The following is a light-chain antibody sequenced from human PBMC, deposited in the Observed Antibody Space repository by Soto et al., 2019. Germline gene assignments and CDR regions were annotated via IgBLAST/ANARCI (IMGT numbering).Light chain of an antibody. J-gene: IGLJ2*01. CDR2: NVN. V-gene: IGLV2-18*02. Sequence: QSALIQPPSVSGSPGQSVTISCTGTSSDVGSYDYVSWYQQHPGTVPKPMIYNVNTQPSGVPDRFSGSKSGNTASMTISGLQAEDEADYYCSSYSDSSTHVVFGGGTKLTVL. CDR3: SSYSDSSTHVV. CDR1: SSDVGSYDY.